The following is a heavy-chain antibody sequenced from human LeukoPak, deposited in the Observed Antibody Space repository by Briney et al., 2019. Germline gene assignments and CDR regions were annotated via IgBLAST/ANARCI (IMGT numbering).Heavy chain of an antibody. D-gene: IGHD2-8*01. J-gene: IGHJ4*02. CDR1: GFTFSSYS. Sequence: GGSLRLPCAASGFTFSSYSTNWVRQAPGKGLEWVSSISSSSSYIYYADSVKGRFTISRDNAKNSLYLQMNSLRAEDTAVYYCARVRPYCTTGVCYLDYWGQGTLVTVSS. CDR2: ISSSSSYI. V-gene: IGHV3-21*01. CDR3: ARVRPYCTTGVCYLDY.